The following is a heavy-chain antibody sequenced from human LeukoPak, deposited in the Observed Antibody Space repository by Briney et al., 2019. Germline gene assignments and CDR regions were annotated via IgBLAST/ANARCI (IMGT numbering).Heavy chain of an antibody. Sequence: ASVKVSCKPSGYXFTEYYMYWVRQAPGQGLECMGWINPNSGATRSAQTFQGRVSMTRDTSMRTAYMELISLRPDDTAVYYCARGEGGYFGSGSLVYWGQGTPVTVSS. D-gene: IGHD3-10*01. CDR2: INPNSGAT. V-gene: IGHV1-2*02. J-gene: IGHJ4*02. CDR3: ARGEGGYFGSGSLVY. CDR1: GYXFTEYY.